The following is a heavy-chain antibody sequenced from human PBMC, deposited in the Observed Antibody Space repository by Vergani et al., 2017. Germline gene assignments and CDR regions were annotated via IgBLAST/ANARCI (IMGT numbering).Heavy chain of an antibody. V-gene: IGHV3-9*01. CDR3: ARPFTGSFDY. CDR2: ISWNSGSI. D-gene: IGHD1-14*01. Sequence: EVQLVESGGGLVQPGRSLRLSCAASGFTFDDYAMHWVRQAPGKGLEWVSGISWNSGSIGYADSVKGRFTISRDNAKNSLYLQMNSLRTEDTAVYYCARPFTGSFDYWGQGTLVTVSS. CDR1: GFTFDDYA. J-gene: IGHJ4*02.